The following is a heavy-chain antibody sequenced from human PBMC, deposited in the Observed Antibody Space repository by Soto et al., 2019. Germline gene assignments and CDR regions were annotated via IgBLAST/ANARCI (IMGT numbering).Heavy chain of an antibody. D-gene: IGHD3-10*01. CDR2: IGGGGFTT. J-gene: IGHJ3*02. V-gene: IGHV3-74*01. CDR3: ARDRGNPDSFDR. Sequence: EVQLVESGGGLVQPGASLRLSCAASGFNFSPFWMHWVRQAPGKGLEWISHIGGGGFTTIYADSVKGRFTISRDDAKNTLYLQMNSLRSEDTAVYYCARDRGNPDSFDRWGQGTMVTVSS. CDR1: GFNFSPFW.